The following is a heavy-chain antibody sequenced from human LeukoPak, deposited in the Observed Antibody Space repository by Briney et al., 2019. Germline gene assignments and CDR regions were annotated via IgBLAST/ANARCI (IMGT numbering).Heavy chain of an antibody. Sequence: SQTLSLTCTVSGGSISSGSYCWSWIRQPAGKGLEWIGHIHISGNTNYNPSLKSRVTISVATSKNQFSLRLSSVTAADTAVYYCARDYYDSSGYSSPDYWGQGTLVTVSS. CDR2: IHISGNT. V-gene: IGHV4-61*09. CDR3: ARDYYDSSGYSSPDY. J-gene: IGHJ4*02. CDR1: GGSISSGSYC. D-gene: IGHD3-22*01.